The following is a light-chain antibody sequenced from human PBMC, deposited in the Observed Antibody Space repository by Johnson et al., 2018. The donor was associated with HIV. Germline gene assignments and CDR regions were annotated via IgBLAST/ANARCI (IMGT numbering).Light chain of an antibody. CDR3: GTWDSSLNAGV. CDR2: DNN. CDR1: SSNVGSSF. V-gene: IGLV1-51*01. Sequence: QSILTQPPSVSAAPGQTVTISCSGSSSNVGSSFVSWYRQVPGTAPKLLIYDNNKRPSGIPGRFSGSKSGTSATLGITGLQTGDEADYYCGTWDSSLNAGVYGTGTRVTVL. J-gene: IGLJ1*01.